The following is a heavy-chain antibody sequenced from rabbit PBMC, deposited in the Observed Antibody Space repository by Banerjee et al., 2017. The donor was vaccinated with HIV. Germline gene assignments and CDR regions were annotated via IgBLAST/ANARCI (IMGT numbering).Heavy chain of an antibody. D-gene: IGHD4-1*01. CDR2: IDPIFDST. CDR1: GFSFSNNYV. CDR3: ARDLAGVIGWNFNF. V-gene: IGHV1S45*01. Sequence: QEQLEESGGGLVKPEGSLTLTCKASGFSFSNNYVMCWVRQAPGKGLEWIGYIDPIFDSTYYATWVNGRFTISSHNAQNTLYLQLSSLTAADTATYFCARDLAGVIGWNFNFWGPGTLVTVS. J-gene: IGHJ6*01.